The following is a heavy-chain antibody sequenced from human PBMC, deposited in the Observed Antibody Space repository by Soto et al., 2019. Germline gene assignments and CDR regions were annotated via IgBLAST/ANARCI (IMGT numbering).Heavy chain of an antibody. V-gene: IGHV1-3*01. D-gene: IGHD6-13*01. CDR1: GYTFTSYA. J-gene: IGHJ6*02. CDR2: INVGNGDT. Sequence: QVQLVQSGAEVKKPGASVKVSCKASGYTFTSYAMHWVRQAPGQGLEWMGWINVGNGDTKYSQKFQGRVTFTRDTSATTAYMEVSSLRSEDTAVYYCVRGGYSSTSYYGVDAWGQGTTVTVSS. CDR3: VRGGYSSTSYYGVDA.